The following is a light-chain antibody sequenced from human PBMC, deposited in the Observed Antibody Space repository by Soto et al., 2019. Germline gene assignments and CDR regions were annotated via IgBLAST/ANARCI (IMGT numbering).Light chain of an antibody. CDR3: QQHGGSPYT. Sequence: IVLTQSPGTLSLSPGERATLSCRASQSVSNSYLAWYQQKPGQAPRLLIYDASSRATGISDRFSGSGSGTDFTLTISRLEPEDFAVYYCQQHGGSPYTFGQGTKLEIK. V-gene: IGKV3-20*01. CDR1: QSVSNSY. CDR2: DAS. J-gene: IGKJ2*01.